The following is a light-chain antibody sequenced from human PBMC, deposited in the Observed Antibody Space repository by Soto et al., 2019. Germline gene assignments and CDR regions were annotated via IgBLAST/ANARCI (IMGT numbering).Light chain of an antibody. CDR2: AAS. J-gene: IGKJ1*01. CDR3: QQYHSSPPL. CDR1: QGISSY. Sequence: IQLSKSKYFLTASVGDRVAITCRASQGISSYLAWYQQKPGKAPKLLIYAASSLQSGVPSRFSGSGSGSHFTFTISRLEPEDFAVFYCQQYHSSPPLFGQGTKVDIK. V-gene: IGKV1-9*01.